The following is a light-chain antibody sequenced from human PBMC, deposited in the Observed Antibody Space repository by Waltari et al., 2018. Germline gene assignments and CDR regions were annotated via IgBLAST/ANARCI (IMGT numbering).Light chain of an antibody. Sequence: QSGLTQSPSVSGTPGQRVTISCSGSTSNIGSNNVNWYQQFPGTAPKLPIYRNSGRPSGVPDRFSGSKSGTSASLAISCLQSEDEAEYYCSAWDDSVHVFGTGTRVTVL. CDR2: RNS. CDR1: TSNIGSNN. V-gene: IGLV1-44*01. J-gene: IGLJ1*01. CDR3: SAWDDSVHV.